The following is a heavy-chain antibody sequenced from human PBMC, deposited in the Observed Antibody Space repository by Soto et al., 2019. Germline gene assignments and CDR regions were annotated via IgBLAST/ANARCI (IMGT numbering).Heavy chain of an antibody. J-gene: IGHJ6*03. CDR1: GYTFTSYY. CDR3: ASNTRYSYGCAQSYYYYYIDV. CDR2: LNPSGGST. Sequence: ASVKVSCTAAGYTFTSYYMHWVRQAPGEGLEWMGILNPSGGSTRYAQKFQGRVTMTRDTSTSTVYMELSSLRSEDTAVYYSASNTRYSYGCAQSYYYYYIDVWGKGPTVTASS. D-gene: IGHD5-18*01. V-gene: IGHV1-46*03.